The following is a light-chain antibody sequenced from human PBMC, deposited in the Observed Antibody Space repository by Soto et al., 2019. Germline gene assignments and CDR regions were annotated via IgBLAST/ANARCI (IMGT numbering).Light chain of an antibody. V-gene: IGLV2-8*01. Sequence: LTQPPSASGSPRQSVNISCTGTSSDVGGYNYVSWYQQHPGKAPKLIISEVSKRPSGVPDRFSGSKSGNTASLTVSGLQAEDEADYYCTSHAGSNNYVFGTGTKVTVL. J-gene: IGLJ1*01. CDR1: SSDVGGYNY. CDR2: EVS. CDR3: TSHAGSNNYV.